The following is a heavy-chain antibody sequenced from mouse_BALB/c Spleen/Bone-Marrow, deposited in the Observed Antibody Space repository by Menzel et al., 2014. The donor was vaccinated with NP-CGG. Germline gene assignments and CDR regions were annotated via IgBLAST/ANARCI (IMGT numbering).Heavy chain of an antibody. D-gene: IGHD2-3*01. CDR2: INPYNDGT. J-gene: IGHJ1*01. CDR1: GYTFTSCI. CDR3: ARFDGYYSLYFDV. Sequence: EVKLVESGPELVRPGASVKMSCKASGYTFTSCIMHWVKQKPGQGLEWIGYINPYNDGTKYNEKFKGKATLTSDRSSSTAYMGLSSLTSEDSAVYYCARFDGYYSLYFDVWGAGTTVTVSS. V-gene: IGHV1-14*01.